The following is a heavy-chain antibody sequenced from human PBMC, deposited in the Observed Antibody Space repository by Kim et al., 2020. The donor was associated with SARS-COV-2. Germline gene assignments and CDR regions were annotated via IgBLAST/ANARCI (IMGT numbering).Heavy chain of an antibody. Sequence: ASVKVSCKASGYTFTSYAMHWVRQAPGQRLEWMGWINAGNGNTKYSQKFQGRVTITRDTSASTAYMELSSLRSEDTAVYYCARDIQVLRYFDWLLYPPLGMDVWGQGTTVTVSS. CDR2: INAGNGNT. CDR3: ARDIQVLRYFDWLLYPPLGMDV. D-gene: IGHD3-9*01. V-gene: IGHV1-3*01. CDR1: GYTFTSYA. J-gene: IGHJ6*02.